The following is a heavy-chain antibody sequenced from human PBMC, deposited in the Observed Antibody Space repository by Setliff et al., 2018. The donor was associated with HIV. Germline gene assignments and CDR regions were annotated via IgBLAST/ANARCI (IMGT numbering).Heavy chain of an antibody. CDR2: VNRTGST. V-gene: IGHV4-34*01. CDR3: ARGTYYYDNRDYFPENFYYMDV. Sequence: SETLSLTCGVYGGSFSSYYWSWIRQSPGKGLEWTGEVNRTGSTNYNPSLKSRVNILIDTSKSQFSLRLSSVTAADTGVYYCARGTYYYDNRDYFPENFYYMDVWGKGTTVTVSS. J-gene: IGHJ6*03. CDR1: GGSFSSYY. D-gene: IGHD3-22*01.